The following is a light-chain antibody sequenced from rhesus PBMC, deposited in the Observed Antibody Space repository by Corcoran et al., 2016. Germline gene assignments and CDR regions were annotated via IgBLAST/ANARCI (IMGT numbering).Light chain of an antibody. CDR1: QGINSY. CDR3: QQGKGNPWT. CDR2: FAN. Sequence: DIQMSQSPSSLSASVGDRVTITCRASQGINSYLNWYQQKPGKAPKLLIYFANSLASGVPSRFSGSGSGTDFTLTTSSLQPEDFATYYCQQGKGNPWTFGQGTKVEIK. J-gene: IGKJ1*01. V-gene: IGKV1-32*02.